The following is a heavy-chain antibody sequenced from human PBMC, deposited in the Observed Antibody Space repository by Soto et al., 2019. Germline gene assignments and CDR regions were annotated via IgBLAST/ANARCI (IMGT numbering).Heavy chain of an antibody. V-gene: IGHV4-30-2*01. CDR1: GGSISSGGYS. CDR2: IYHSGST. J-gene: IGHJ5*02. Sequence: QLQLQESGSGLVKPSQTLSLTCAVSGGSISSGGYSWSWIRQPTGKGLEWIGYIYHSGSTYYNSXXXXXXXXXXXXXXXXXXXXXXXXXXXXXXXXXXXXVPTPWGQGTLVTVSS. CDR3: XXVPTP. D-gene: IGHD2-2*01.